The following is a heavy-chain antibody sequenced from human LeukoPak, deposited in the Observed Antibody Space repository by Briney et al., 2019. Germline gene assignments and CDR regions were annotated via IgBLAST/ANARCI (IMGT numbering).Heavy chain of an antibody. CDR3: ARDSGSRLFDY. J-gene: IGHJ4*02. V-gene: IGHV1-69*05. CDR2: IIPIFGTA. Sequence: GASVKVSCEASGGTFSSYAISWGRQAPGQGLEWMGGIIPIFGTANYAQKFQGRVPITTDESTSTAYMELSSLRSEDTAVYYCARDSGSRLFDYWGQGTLVTVSS. CDR1: GGTFSSYA. D-gene: IGHD1-26*01.